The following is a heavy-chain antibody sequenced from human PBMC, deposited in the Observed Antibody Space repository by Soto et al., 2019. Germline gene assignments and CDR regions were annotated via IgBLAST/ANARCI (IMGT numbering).Heavy chain of an antibody. CDR3: ARPRGTTPAVWDFEP. Sequence: QVQLQESGPGLVKPSETLSLTCTVSGDFISSHYWSWIRQPPGKGLEWIGYVYHAGKTDSNPSLQIRVTTSMETSKHQISLSLTSVTAADTAVYYCARPRGTTPAVWDFEPGGRGTLVTVSS. D-gene: IGHD1-26*01. CDR1: GDFISSHY. CDR2: VYHAGKT. J-gene: IGHJ2*01. V-gene: IGHV4-59*08.